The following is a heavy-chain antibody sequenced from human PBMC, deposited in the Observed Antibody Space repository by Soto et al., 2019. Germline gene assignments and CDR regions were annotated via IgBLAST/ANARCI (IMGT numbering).Heavy chain of an antibody. J-gene: IGHJ4*01. D-gene: IGHD4-17*01. CDR1: GRSVSNYY. Sequence: GTLSLTCNVSGRSVSNYYWSWIRQTPGKGLEWIGYIYYSGARSYNLSLKSRVIMSVDMSENQVSLKLNPVTAADSAVYYSTRGGTTGPWFDNFCQGDLLPLSS. CDR2: IYYSGAR. CDR3: TRGGTTGPWFDN. V-gene: IGHV4-59*02.